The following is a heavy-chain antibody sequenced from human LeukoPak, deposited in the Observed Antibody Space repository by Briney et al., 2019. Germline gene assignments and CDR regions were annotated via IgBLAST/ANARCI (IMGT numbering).Heavy chain of an antibody. V-gene: IGHV4-38-2*02. CDR2: IYHSGRT. CDR3: ARVTGDGYNYAFDY. Sequence: PSETLSLTCTVSGYSISSGYYWGWIRQPPGTGLEWIGSIYHSGRTYYNLSLKSRVPISVDTSKNQFSLKLSSVTAADTAVYYCARVTGDGYNYAFDYWGQGTLVTVSS. CDR1: GYSISSGYY. D-gene: IGHD5-24*01. J-gene: IGHJ4*02.